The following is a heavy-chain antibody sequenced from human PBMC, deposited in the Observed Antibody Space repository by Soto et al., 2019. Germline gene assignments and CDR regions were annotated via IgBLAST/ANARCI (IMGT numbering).Heavy chain of an antibody. D-gene: IGHD6-19*01. J-gene: IGHJ3*02. Sequence: SETLSLTCAVSGGSISSSNWWSWVRQPPGKGLEWIGEIYHSGSTNYNPSLKSRVTISVDKSKNQFSLKLSSVTAADTAVDYCAREAAVAGTGAFDIWGQGTMITVSS. V-gene: IGHV4-4*02. CDR2: IYHSGST. CDR1: GGSISSSNW. CDR3: AREAAVAGTGAFDI.